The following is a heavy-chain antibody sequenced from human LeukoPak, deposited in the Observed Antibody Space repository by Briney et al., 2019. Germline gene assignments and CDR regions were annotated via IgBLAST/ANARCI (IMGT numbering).Heavy chain of an antibody. Sequence: PGGSLRLSCAASGFVFSSFAMHWVRQAPGKGLEWVATIWDDGSYKYHTDSVKGRFTITRDNSKNTLYLQMNGLRAEDTAVYYCASAPFFCSGGSCPYYMDVWGKATLVTVSS. V-gene: IGHV3-33*01. CDR3: ASAPFFCSGGSCPYYMDV. CDR1: GFVFSSFA. D-gene: IGHD2-15*01. J-gene: IGHJ6*03. CDR2: IWDDGSYK.